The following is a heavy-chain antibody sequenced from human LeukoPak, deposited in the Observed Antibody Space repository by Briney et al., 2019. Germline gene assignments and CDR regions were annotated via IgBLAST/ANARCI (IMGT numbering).Heavy chain of an antibody. CDR2: ISYDGSNK. Sequence: GGSLRLSCAASGFTFSSYGMHWVRQAPGKGLEWVAVISYDGSNKYYADSVKGRFTISRDNSKNTLYLQMNSLRAEDTAVYYCSKALPDYSDVRGPDYWGQGTLVTVSS. J-gene: IGHJ4*02. CDR1: GFTFSSYG. V-gene: IGHV3-30*18. D-gene: IGHD4-17*01. CDR3: SKALPDYSDVRGPDY.